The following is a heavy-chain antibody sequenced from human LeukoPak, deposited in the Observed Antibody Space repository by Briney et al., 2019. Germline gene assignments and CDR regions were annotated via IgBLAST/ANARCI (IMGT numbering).Heavy chain of an antibody. CDR3: ARDRQWLVDSFEY. J-gene: IGHJ4*02. Sequence: SETLSLTCAVYGGFFSGYYWSWIRQPPGKGLEWIGEINHSGSTNYNPSLKSRVTISVDTSKNQFSLKLSSVTAADTAVYCCARDRQWLVDSFEYWGQGTLVIVSS. V-gene: IGHV4-34*01. CDR2: INHSGST. CDR1: GGFFSGYY. D-gene: IGHD6-19*01.